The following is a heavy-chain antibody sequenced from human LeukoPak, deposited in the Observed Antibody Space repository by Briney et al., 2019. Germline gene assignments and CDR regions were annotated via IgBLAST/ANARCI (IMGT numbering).Heavy chain of an antibody. Sequence: GGSLRLSCVASGFTFSNYAIHWVRQAPGKGLEWVAVTSYDGSKKYYADSVKGRFTISRDNSKNTVYLQMNSLRAEDMAVYYCARVGEDFWSGYYSGLYFDYWGQGTLVTVSS. CDR2: TSYDGSKK. CDR3: ARVGEDFWSGYYSGLYFDY. J-gene: IGHJ4*02. D-gene: IGHD3-3*01. V-gene: IGHV3-30-3*01. CDR1: GFTFSNYA.